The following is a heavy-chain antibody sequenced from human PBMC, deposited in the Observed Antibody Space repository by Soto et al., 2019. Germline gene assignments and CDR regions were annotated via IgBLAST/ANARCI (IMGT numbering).Heavy chain of an antibody. CDR3: ARCSIAARPAYNWFDP. V-gene: IGHV3-30-3*01. D-gene: IGHD6-6*01. J-gene: IGHJ5*02. CDR1: GFTFSSYA. Sequence: QVQLVESGGGVVQPGRSLRLSCAASGFTFSSYAMHWVRQAPGKGLEWVAVISYDGSNKYYADSVKGRFTISRDNSKNTLYLQMNSLRAEDTAVYYCARCSIAARPAYNWFDPWGQGTLVTVSS. CDR2: ISYDGSNK.